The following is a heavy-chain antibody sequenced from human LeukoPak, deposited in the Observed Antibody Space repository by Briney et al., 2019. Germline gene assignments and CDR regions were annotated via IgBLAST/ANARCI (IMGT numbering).Heavy chain of an antibody. CDR1: GGSISSYY. V-gene: IGHV4-59*01. J-gene: IGHJ4*02. CDR2: ISYSGST. Sequence: PSETLSLTCTVSGGSISSYYWSWIRQPPGKGLEWIGYISYSGSTNYNPSLKSRVTISLDTSKNQLSLKLSSVTTADTAVYYCARRYGTSSSWYLDYWGQGTLVTVSS. CDR3: ARRYGTSSSWYLDY. D-gene: IGHD6-13*01.